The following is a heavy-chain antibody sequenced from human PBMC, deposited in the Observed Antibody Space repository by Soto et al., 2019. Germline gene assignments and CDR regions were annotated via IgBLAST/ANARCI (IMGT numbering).Heavy chain of an antibody. CDR1: GYSFNNYW. CDR3: ATQIGLHGDSRYFDY. D-gene: IGHD4-17*01. J-gene: IGHJ4*02. CDR2: TFPGGSDT. Sequence: PGESLKISCKGSGYSFNNYWIAWVRQMPGKGLEWMGITFPGGSDTVYSPSFQGQVTISVDRSINTAYLQRSGLKASDTAMYYCATQIGLHGDSRYFDYWGQGTLVTVSS. V-gene: IGHV5-51*01.